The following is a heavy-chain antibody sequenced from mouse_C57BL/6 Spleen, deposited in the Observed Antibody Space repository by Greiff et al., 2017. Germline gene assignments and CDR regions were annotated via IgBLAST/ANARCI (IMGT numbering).Heavy chain of an antibody. CDR2: ISSGSSTI. J-gene: IGHJ1*03. CDR3: ARRKDGSSPHWYFDV. CDR1: GFTFSDYG. V-gene: IGHV5-17*01. Sequence: EVKLEESGGGLVKPGGSLKLSCAASGFTFSDYGMHWVRQAPEKGLEWVAYISSGSSTIYYADTVKGRFTISRDNAKNTLFLQMTSLRSEDTAMYYCARRKDGSSPHWYFDVWGTGTTVTVSS. D-gene: IGHD1-1*01.